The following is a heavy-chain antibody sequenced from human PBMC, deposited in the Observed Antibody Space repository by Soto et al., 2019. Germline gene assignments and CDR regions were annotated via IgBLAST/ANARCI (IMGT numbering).Heavy chain of an antibody. J-gene: IGHJ4*02. Sequence: GGSLRLSCAASGFTFDDYAMHWVRQAPGKGLEWVSGISWNSGSIGYADSVKGRFTISRDNAKNSLYLQMNSLRAEDTALYYCAKDLLKYSSRCNPFDYWGQGPLVTVS. CDR2: ISWNSGSI. CDR1: GFTFDDYA. V-gene: IGHV3-9*01. D-gene: IGHD6-13*01. CDR3: AKDLLKYSSRCNPFDY.